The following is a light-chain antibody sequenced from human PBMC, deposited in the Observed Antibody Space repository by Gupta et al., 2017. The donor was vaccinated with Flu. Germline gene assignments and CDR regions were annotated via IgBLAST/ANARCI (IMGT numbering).Light chain of an antibody. V-gene: IGKV4-1*01. CDR1: QTVLYNSNNKNY. J-gene: IGKJ4*01. CDR2: WAS. Sequence: SLGERATINCKSSQTVLYNSNNKNYLAWYQQKPGQPPKLLIYWASTRESGVPDRFSGSGSGTDFTLTISSLQAEDVAVYYCQQEDTSPLTFGGGTKVEIK. CDR3: QQEDTSPLT.